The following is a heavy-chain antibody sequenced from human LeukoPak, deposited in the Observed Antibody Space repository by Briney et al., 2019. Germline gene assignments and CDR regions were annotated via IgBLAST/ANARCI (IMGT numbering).Heavy chain of an antibody. Sequence: PGGSLRLSCAASGFTFSNAWMSWVRQAPGKGLEWVGRIKSKTDGGTTDYAAPVKGRFTISRDDSKNTLYLQMNSLRAEDTAVYYCANSWFGEFYFDYWGQGTLVTVSS. J-gene: IGHJ4*02. D-gene: IGHD3-10*01. CDR1: GFTFSNAW. CDR3: ANSWFGEFYFDY. CDR2: IKSKTDGGTT. V-gene: IGHV3-15*01.